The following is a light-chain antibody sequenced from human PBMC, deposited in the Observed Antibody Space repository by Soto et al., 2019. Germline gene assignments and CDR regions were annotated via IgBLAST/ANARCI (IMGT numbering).Light chain of an antibody. CDR2: AAS. J-gene: IGKJ3*01. V-gene: IGKV1-27*01. CDR3: QKYNSALIFT. Sequence: DIQMTQSPSTLSASVGDRVTITCRASQSISSWLAWYQQKPGKVPRLLIYAASTLQSGVPSRFSGSGSGTDFTLTISSLQPEDVATYYCQKYNSALIFTFGPGTKVDIK. CDR1: QSISSW.